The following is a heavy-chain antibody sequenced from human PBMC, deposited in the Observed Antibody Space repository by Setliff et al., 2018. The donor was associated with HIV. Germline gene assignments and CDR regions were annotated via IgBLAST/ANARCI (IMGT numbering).Heavy chain of an antibody. V-gene: IGHV4-59*01. J-gene: IGHJ6*03. CDR2: IYYGGNT. Sequence: PSETLSLTCSVSGGSISSYYWSWIRQPPGKGLDWIGYIYYGGNTNYNPSLKSRVTTAVDRSTNQFYLKLSSVTAADTAVYYCARGIAAAYTYYYMDVWGKGTTVTVSS. CDR3: ARGIAAAYTYYYMDV. D-gene: IGHD6-13*01. CDR1: GGSISSYY.